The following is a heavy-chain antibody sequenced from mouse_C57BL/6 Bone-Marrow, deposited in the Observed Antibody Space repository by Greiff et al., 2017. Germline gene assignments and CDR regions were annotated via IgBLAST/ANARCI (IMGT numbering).Heavy chain of an antibody. V-gene: IGHV5-16*01. CDR3: ARETFDGGFAY. CDR1: GFTFSDYY. CDR2: INYDGSST. Sequence: EVQLQESEGGLVQPGSSMKLSCTASGFTFSDYYMAWVRQVPEKGLEWVANINYDGSSTYYLDSLKSRFIISRDNAKNILYLQMSSLKAEDTATYYCARETFDGGFAYWGQGTLVTVSA. J-gene: IGHJ3*01.